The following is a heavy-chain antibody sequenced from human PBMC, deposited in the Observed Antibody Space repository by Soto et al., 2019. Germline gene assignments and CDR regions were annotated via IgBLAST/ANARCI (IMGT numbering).Heavy chain of an antibody. J-gene: IGHJ4*02. Sequence: GALRLSCAASGFNFRSYAMSRVRQAPGKGLEWVSAISGSGGSTFYAVSVKGRFTISRDNSKNTLYLQMNSLRAEDTAVYYCAKDLGSSGNYWGQGTLVTVSS. CDR3: AKDLGSSGNY. V-gene: IGHV3-23*01. CDR2: ISGSGGST. D-gene: IGHD6-19*01. CDR1: GFNFRSYA.